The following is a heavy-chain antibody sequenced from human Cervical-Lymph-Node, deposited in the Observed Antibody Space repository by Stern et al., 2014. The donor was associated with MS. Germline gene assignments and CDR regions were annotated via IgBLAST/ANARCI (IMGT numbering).Heavy chain of an antibody. J-gene: IGHJ4*02. CDR1: GGSIASSY. CDR2: VYYTANT. CDR3: ARLRNKTDFDF. Sequence: VQLVESGPGLVKPSETLSLTCTVSGGSIASSYWSWIRQPPGKGLEWIGYVYYTANTKYNPSLKSRVTISLDTSKSQFSLKLTSVTAADTAVYYCARLRNKTDFDFWGRGTLVTVSS. V-gene: IGHV4-59*13. D-gene: IGHD1/OR15-1a*01.